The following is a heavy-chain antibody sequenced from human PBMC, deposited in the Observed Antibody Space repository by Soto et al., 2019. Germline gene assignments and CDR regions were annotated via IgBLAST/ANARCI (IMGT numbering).Heavy chain of an antibody. CDR3: ARDPLSTDFWSDYHAPYYYYGMDV. V-gene: IGHV3-30-3*01. CDR2: ISYDGSNK. D-gene: IGHD3-3*01. CDR1: GFTFSSYA. J-gene: IGHJ6*02. Sequence: TGGSLRLSCAASGFTFSSYAMHWVRQAPGKGLEWVAVISYDGSNKYYADSVKGRFTISRDNSKNTLYLQMNSLRAEDTAVYYCARDPLSTDFWSDYHAPYYYYGMDVWGQGTTVTVSS.